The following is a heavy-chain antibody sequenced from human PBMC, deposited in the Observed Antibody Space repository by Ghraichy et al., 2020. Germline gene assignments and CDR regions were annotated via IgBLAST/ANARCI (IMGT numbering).Heavy chain of an antibody. CDR3: ARAAAPGLYYYYYGMDV. D-gene: IGHD6-13*01. J-gene: IGHJ6*02. Sequence: SETLSLTCTVSGGSISSYYWSWIRQPPGKGLEWIGYIYYSGSTNYNPSLKSRVTISVDTSKNQFSLKLSSVTAADTAVYYCARAAAPGLYYYYYGMDVWGQGTTVTVSS. CDR2: IYYSGST. CDR1: GGSISSYY. V-gene: IGHV4-59*01.